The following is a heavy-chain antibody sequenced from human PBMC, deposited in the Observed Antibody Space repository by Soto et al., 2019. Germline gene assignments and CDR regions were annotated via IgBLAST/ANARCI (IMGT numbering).Heavy chain of an antibody. J-gene: IGHJ3*02. CDR1: GFSFSSYS. CDR3: VRDSGWAFDI. Sequence: EVQLVESGGGLVQPGQSLRVSCAASGFSFSSYSMNWVRQAPGKGLEWISYISSSKTYIWYADSVKGRLTSTRDNAKNSLPLQMNSLRDEDTAVYYCVRDSGWAFDIWGLGTMVTVSS. CDR2: ISSSKTYI. D-gene: IGHD6-19*01. V-gene: IGHV3-48*02.